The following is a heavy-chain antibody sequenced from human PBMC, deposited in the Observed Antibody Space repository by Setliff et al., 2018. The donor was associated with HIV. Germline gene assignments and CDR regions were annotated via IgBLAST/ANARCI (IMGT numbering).Heavy chain of an antibody. V-gene: IGHV3-74*01. CDR1: GFTFSSYW. J-gene: IGHJ4*02. CDR3: TRPYYYASGSYDY. Sequence: GGSLRLSCSASGFTFSSYWMHWVRQAPGKGLVWVSCINNDGSSTNYADSVKGRLTVSRDNAKNTLYLQMNSLRVDDSALYYCTRPYYYASGSYDYWGQGTLVTVSS. CDR2: INNDGSST. D-gene: IGHD3-10*01.